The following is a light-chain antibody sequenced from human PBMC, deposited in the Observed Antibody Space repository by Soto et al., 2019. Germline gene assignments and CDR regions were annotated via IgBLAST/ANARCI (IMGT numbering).Light chain of an antibody. J-gene: IGKJ1*01. CDR2: AAS. CDR3: QQYDTSPRT. V-gene: IGKV3-20*01. CDR1: QTLSSGY. Sequence: EIVLTHSPCTLSLSPVQRSTLSCRASQTLSSGYLAWYQQKPGQAPRILIYAASSRATGIPDRFSGSGSGTDFTLTISRLEPEDFAVYYCQQYDTSPRTFGQGTKVDIK.